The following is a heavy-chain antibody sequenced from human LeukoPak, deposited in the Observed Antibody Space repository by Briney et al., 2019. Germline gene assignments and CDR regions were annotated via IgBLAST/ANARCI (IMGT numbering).Heavy chain of an antibody. CDR2: MTRSSAI. V-gene: IGHV3-69-1*01. CDR3: ARAQTMFWEFDGFDI. J-gene: IGHJ3*02. D-gene: IGHD3-10*02. Sequence: GGSLRLSYAASGFTFSSYSMNWVRQAPGKGLEWVATMTRSSAIFYADSVKGRFTISRDNARNSVYLQMNSLRDDDTAVYSCARAQTMFWEFDGFDIWGQGTMVTVSS. CDR1: GFTFSSYS.